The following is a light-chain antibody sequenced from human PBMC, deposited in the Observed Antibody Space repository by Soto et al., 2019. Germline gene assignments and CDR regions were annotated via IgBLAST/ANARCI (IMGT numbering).Light chain of an antibody. CDR3: ATWDDNPKAPV. V-gene: IGLV1-44*01. CDR2: GNN. J-gene: IGLJ3*02. Sequence: QSVLTQPPSASGTPGQRVTISCSGSSSHIASSPVNSYQQPPATAPNLLIYGNNQRPSGVPDRFSGSQSGTSASLAIGGLQSADEADYYCATWDDNPKAPVFGGGTKLTVL. CDR1: SSHIASSP.